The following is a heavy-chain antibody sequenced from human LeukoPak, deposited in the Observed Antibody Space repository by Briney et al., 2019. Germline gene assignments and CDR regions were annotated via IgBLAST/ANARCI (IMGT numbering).Heavy chain of an antibody. J-gene: IGHJ6*03. CDR2: IIPIFGTA. CDR1: GGTFSIYA. D-gene: IGHD3-10*01. V-gene: IGHV1-69*13. Sequence: SVTVSYTASGGTFSIYAISWVGQAPGQGLEWMGGIIPIFGTANYAQKFQGRVTNTEDETTSKANMEVSSRRSEDTAVYFCARSQWFGGYYYMDVWGKGTTVTISS. CDR3: ARSQWFGGYYYMDV.